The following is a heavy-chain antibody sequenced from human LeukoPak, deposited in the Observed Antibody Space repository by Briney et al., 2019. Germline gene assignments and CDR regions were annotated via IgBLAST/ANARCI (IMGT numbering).Heavy chain of an antibody. D-gene: IGHD3-16*02. J-gene: IGHJ4*02. Sequence: GGSLRLSCAASGFTFSSYWMSWVRQAPGKGLEWVANIKQDGSEKYYVDSVKGRFTISRDNAKNSLYLQMNSLRAEDTGVYYCARDYYDYVWGSYRHFDYWGQGTLVTVSS. CDR1: GFTFSSYW. V-gene: IGHV3-7*03. CDR2: IKQDGSEK. CDR3: ARDYYDYVWGSYRHFDY.